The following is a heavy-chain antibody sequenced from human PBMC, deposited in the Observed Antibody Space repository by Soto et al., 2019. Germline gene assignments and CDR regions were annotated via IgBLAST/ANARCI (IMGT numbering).Heavy chain of an antibody. D-gene: IGHD6-13*01. CDR1: GFTFSNYA. CDR3: AKDQGSSWYEIDY. Sequence: PGGSLRLSCAASGFTFSNYAMTWARQAPGKGLEWVSTISGSGGSTYYADSVKGRFTISRDNSKNTLYLQMNSLRAEDTAVYYCAKDQGSSWYEIDYWGQGTLVTVSS. CDR2: ISGSGGST. J-gene: IGHJ4*02. V-gene: IGHV3-23*01.